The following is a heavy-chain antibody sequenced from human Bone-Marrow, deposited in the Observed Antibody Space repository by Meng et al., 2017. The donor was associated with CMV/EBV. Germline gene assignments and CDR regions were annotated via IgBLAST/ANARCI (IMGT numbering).Heavy chain of an antibody. CDR1: GYTFTDYY. CDR3: ARWGDAPFDF. CDR2: INPNSGGT. D-gene: IGHD3-10*01. V-gene: IGHV1-2*02. Sequence: ASVKVSCKASGYTFTDYYIHWVRQAPGQGLEWMGWINPNSGGTNYAQKFQGRVTMTTDTSISTAYMELSSLRSEDTAIYYCARWGDAPFDFWGQGTLVTVSS. J-gene: IGHJ4*02.